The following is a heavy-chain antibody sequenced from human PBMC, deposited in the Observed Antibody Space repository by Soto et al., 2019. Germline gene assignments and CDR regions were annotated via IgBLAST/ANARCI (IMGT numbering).Heavy chain of an antibody. V-gene: IGHV3-48*01. Sequence: GGSLRLSCTASQFTFSSYSMNWVRQAPGKAPEWVAYITRGSDTIYYADSVKGRFTISRDNAKNSLYLQMNSLRAEDTAIYYCARDASLVVTTKYYLDYWGQGTLVTVSS. CDR1: QFTFSSYS. CDR3: ARDASLVVTTKYYLDY. J-gene: IGHJ4*02. D-gene: IGHD2-21*02. CDR2: ITRGSDTI.